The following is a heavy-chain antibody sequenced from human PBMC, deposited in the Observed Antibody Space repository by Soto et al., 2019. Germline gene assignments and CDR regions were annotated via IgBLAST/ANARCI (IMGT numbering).Heavy chain of an antibody. Sequence: SAAQFLTCPVSWVSVNIYYGTFRRQPPGKRLELIGAIYYTGSTTYNPSLRSRVTFSVDTSKNQFSLSLTSVTAADTAVYFCAKVVSGGHLDYWGQGTRVTVSS. V-gene: IGHV4-59*02. CDR1: WVSVNIYY. D-gene: IGHD6-25*01. J-gene: IGHJ4*02. CDR3: AKVVSGGHLDY. CDR2: IYYTGST.